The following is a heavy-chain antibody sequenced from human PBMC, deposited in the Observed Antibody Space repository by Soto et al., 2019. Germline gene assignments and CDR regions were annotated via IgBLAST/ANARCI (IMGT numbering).Heavy chain of an antibody. D-gene: IGHD1-7*01. CDR2: IYYSGST. J-gene: IGHJ6*02. Sequence: SETLSLTCTVSGGSISSGGYYWSWIRQHPGKGLEWIGYIYYSGSTYYNPSLKSRVTISVDTSKNQFSLKLSSVTAADTAVYYCARGKDYNWNYELNPPYYGMDVWGQGTTVTVSS. V-gene: IGHV4-31*03. CDR1: GGSISSGGYY. CDR3: ARGKDYNWNYELNPPYYGMDV.